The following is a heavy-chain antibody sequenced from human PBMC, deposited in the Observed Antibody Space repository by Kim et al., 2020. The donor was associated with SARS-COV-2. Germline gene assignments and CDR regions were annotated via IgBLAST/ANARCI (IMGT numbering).Heavy chain of an antibody. CDR3: ARDREAYCSGGTCYGMDV. V-gene: IGHV1-2*06. J-gene: IGHJ6*02. CDR2: INPNSGVT. D-gene: IGHD2-15*01. CDR1: GYTFTGYY. Sequence: ASVKVSCKASGYTFTGYYMHWVRQAPGQGLEWMGRINPNSGVTSYRQKFQGRVTMTRATSITTAYMELTSLSSDGTAVYYFARDREAYCSGGTCYGMDVWGQGTAVIVSS.